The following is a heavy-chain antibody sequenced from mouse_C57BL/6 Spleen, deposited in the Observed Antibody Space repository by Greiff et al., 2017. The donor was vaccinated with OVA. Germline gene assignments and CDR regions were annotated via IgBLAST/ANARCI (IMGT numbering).Heavy chain of an antibody. Sequence: EVKLVESGGGLVQPKGSLKLSCAASGFSFNTYAMTWVRQAPGKGLEWVASIRSKSNNYATYYADSVKDRFTISRDDTESMLYLQMNNLKTEDTAMYYCVRGGYGYDYWGQGTTLTVSS. J-gene: IGHJ2*01. CDR1: GFSFNTYA. V-gene: IGHV10-1*01. D-gene: IGHD2-2*01. CDR2: IRSKSNNYAT. CDR3: VRGGYGYDY.